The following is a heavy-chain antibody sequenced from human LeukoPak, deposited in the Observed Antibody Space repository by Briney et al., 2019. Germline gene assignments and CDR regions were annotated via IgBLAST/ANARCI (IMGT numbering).Heavy chain of an antibody. V-gene: IGHV1-2*02. CDR1: GYTFTSYY. CDR3: ARTLVGASDAFDI. CDR2: INPNSGGT. J-gene: IGHJ3*02. D-gene: IGHD1-26*01. Sequence: ASVKVSCKASGYTFTSYYMHWVRQAPGQGLEWMGWINPNSGGTNYAQKFQGRVTMTRDTSISTAYMELSRLRSDDTAVYYCARTLVGASDAFDIWGQGTMVTVSS.